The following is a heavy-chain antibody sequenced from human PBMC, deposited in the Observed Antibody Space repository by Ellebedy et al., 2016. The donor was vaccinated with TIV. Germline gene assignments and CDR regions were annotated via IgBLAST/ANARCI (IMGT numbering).Heavy chain of an antibody. V-gene: IGHV3-48*01. J-gene: IGHJ4*02. CDR2: ISSSSSTI. D-gene: IGHD6-19*01. CDR3: ARDHWGGWGSGPASQHDS. CDR1: GFTFSSYS. Sequence: GESLKISCAASGFTFSSYSMNWVRQAPGKGLEWVSYISSSSSTIYYAASVKGRFTISRDNAKNSPYLQMNSLRAEDTATYYCARDHWGGWGSGPASQHDSWGQGTLVIVSS.